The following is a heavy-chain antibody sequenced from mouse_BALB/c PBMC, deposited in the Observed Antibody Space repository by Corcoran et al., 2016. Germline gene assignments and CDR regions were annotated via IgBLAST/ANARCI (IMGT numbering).Heavy chain of an antibody. Sequence: EVQLQQSGPELVKPGASVKMSCKASGYTFTSYVMHWVKQKPGEGLEWIGYINPYNDGTKYNEKFKGKATLTSDKSSSTAYMELSSLTSEYSADYFCARRTAVVATDWYFDVWGAGTTVTVSS. D-gene: IGHD1-1*01. CDR2: INPYNDGT. CDR1: GYTFTSYV. J-gene: IGHJ1*01. V-gene: IGHV1S136*01. CDR3: ARRTAVVATDWYFDV.